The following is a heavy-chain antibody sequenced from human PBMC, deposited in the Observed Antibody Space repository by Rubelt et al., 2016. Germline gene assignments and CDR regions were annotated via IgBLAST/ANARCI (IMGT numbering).Heavy chain of an antibody. CDR2: FWESGAT. Sequence: QLQLQESGPGLVKPSETLPLSCSVSGDSVSRGSFCWGWIRQSPGKGLAWVGSFWESGATYYHQSLTSRVTMSGGTSKRQFSLKLSSMTATDTAVYYCARHRIVRDMTIGGWFDPWGHGILVTVSS. J-gene: IGHJ5*02. CDR3: ARHRIVRDMTIGGWFDP. CDR1: GDSVSRGSFC. D-gene: IGHD2/OR15-2a*01. V-gene: IGHV4-39*01.